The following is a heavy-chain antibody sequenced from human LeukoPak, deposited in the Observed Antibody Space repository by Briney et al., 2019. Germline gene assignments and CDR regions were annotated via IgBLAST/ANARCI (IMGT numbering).Heavy chain of an antibody. CDR3: ARARLRLEDFSTLYYFDF. V-gene: IGHV4-31*03. CDR2: IYFNGDT. J-gene: IGHJ4*02. D-gene: IGHD3-16*01. CDR1: GASIRSGGFY. Sequence: SETLSLTCSVSGASIRSGGFYWSWLRQHPRRGLEWIGYIYFNGDTYYNPSLKSRVTISVDTSQNRFSLRVHSVIAADTAVYFCARARLRLEDFSTLYYFDFWGRGTLVTVSS.